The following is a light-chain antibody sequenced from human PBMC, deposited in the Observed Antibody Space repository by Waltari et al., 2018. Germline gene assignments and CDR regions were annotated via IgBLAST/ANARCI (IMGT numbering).Light chain of an antibody. CDR1: SDSIASFY. CDR3: QSYDGSSVV. CDR2: EDN. Sequence: NFMLTQPHSMSESPGKTVIISCTRSSDSIASFYVQWFQQRPGSAPTTVIFEDNQRPCGVPDRFSGSIDSSSTSASLTISGLKPEDEADYYCQSYDGSSVVFGGGTKLTVL. J-gene: IGLJ2*01. V-gene: IGLV6-57*04.